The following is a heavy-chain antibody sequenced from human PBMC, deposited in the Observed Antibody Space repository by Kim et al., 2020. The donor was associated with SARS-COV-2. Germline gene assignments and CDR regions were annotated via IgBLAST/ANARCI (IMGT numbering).Heavy chain of an antibody. J-gene: IGHJ4*02. D-gene: IGHD3-22*01. V-gene: IGHV1-46*01. CDR3: ARESDSSGYYYGPPGY. CDR2: INPSGGST. Sequence: ASVKVSCKASGYTFTSYYMHWVRQAPGQGLEWMGIINPSGGSTSYAQKFQGRVTMTRDTSTSTVYMELSSLRSEDTAVYYCARESDSSGYYYGPPGYWGQGTLVTVSS. CDR1: GYTFTSYY.